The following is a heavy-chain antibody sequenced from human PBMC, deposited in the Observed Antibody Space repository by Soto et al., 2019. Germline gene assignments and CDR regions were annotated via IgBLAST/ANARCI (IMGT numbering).Heavy chain of an antibody. J-gene: IGHJ3*01. D-gene: IGHD3-3*01. V-gene: IGHV4-34*01. CDR3: ARGRGSYDFWSGSYLSNAFDF. CDR2: INHSGSS. CDR1: GGSFSGYH. Sequence: QVHLQQWGAGLLKASETLSLTSAVYGGSFSGYHWSWIRQPPGKGLECIGEINHSGSSNCNPSLKSRVTISVDTSKNQFSLELSSVTAADTAVYYCARGRGSYDFWSGSYLSNAFDFWGQGTMVTVSS.